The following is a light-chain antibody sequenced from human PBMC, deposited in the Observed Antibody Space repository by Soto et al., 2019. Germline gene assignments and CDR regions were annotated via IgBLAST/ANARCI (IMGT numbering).Light chain of an antibody. V-gene: IGKV3-20*01. J-gene: IGKJ1*01. CDR2: GAS. CDR1: QSVDIN. Sequence: EIVLTQSPGTLSLSTGERVTLSCSASQSVDINLAWYQQKPGQAPRLLIYGASNRATGIPDRFSGSGSGTDFTLTISRLEPQDSAVYFCQQYDRSPRTFGQGTKVDNK. CDR3: QQYDRSPRT.